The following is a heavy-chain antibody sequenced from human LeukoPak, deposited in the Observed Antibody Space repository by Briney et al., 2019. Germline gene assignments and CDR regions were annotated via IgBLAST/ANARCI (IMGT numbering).Heavy chain of an antibody. CDR2: ISTSGGSA. V-gene: IGHV3-23*01. J-gene: IGHJ4*02. CDR1: EFTFSSYG. D-gene: IGHD6-13*01. Sequence: GSLILSCAASEFTFSSYGMNWVRQAPGKGLEWVSVISTSGGSAYYADSVKGRFTISRDCSKHRLYLQMNRLRAEDTAVYYCARRTYNSSSYYFDYWGQGTLVTVSS. CDR3: ARRTYNSSSYYFDY.